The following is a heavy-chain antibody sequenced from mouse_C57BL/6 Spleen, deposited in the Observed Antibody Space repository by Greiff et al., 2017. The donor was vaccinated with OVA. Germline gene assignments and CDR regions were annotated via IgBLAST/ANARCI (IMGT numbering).Heavy chain of an antibody. V-gene: IGHV5-17*01. D-gene: IGHD1-1*01. J-gene: IGHJ4*01. Sequence: DVKLVESGGGLVKPGGSLKLSCAASGFTFSDYGMHWVRQAPEKGLEWVAYISSGSSTIYYADTVKGRFTISRDNAKNTLFLQMTSLRSEDTAMYYCAKSPYYYGSSYPYYAMDYWGQGTSVTVSS. CDR1: GFTFSDYG. CDR3: AKSPYYYGSSYPYYAMDY. CDR2: ISSGSSTI.